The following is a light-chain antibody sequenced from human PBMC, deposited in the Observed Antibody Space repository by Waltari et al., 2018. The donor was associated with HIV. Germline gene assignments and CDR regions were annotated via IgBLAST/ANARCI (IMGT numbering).Light chain of an antibody. J-gene: IGLJ3*02. Sequence: QSALTQPRSVSGSPGQSVTISCTGTSSDVGGYNYVSWYQHPPGKAPKLMIYDVRKRPSGVPDRFSGSKSGNTASLTISGLQAEDEADYYCCSYAGSYTLVFGGGTKLTVL. CDR3: CSYAGSYTLV. CDR1: SSDVGGYNY. CDR2: DVR. V-gene: IGLV2-11*01.